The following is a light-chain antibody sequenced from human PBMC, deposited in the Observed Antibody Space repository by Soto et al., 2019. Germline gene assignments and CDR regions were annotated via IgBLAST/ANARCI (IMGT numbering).Light chain of an antibody. V-gene: IGKV1-5*03. CDR1: QNIYTW. CDR2: KAS. Sequence: DYQVTQSPSTLSASVGDRVTITCRASQNIYTWLAWYQHKPGIAPKLLIHKASTLESGVPSRFSGSGSGTEFTLTISSLQPDDFATYSCQHYNSYSEAFGQGTKV. J-gene: IGKJ1*01. CDR3: QHYNSYSEA.